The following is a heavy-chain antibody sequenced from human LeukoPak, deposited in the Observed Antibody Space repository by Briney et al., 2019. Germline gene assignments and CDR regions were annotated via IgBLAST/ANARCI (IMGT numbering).Heavy chain of an antibody. CDR1: GYSISSGYY. V-gene: IGHV4-61*02. CDR2: IYTSGST. Sequence: SETLSLTCTVSGYSISSGYYWSWIRPPAGKGLEWIGRIYTSGSTNYNPSLKSRVTISVDTSKNQFSLELSSVTAADTAVYYCARVDYDSSGYYSFFDYWGQGTLVTVSS. CDR3: ARVDYDSSGYYSFFDY. J-gene: IGHJ4*02. D-gene: IGHD3-22*01.